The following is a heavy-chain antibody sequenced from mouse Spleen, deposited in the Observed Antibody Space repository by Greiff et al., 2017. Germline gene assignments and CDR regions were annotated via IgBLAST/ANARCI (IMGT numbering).Heavy chain of an antibody. CDR2: INPGSGGT. CDR1: GYAFTNYL. V-gene: IGHV1-54*01. J-gene: IGHJ4*01. Sequence: QVQLKESGAELVRPGTSVKVSCKASGYAFTNYLIEWVKQRPGQGLEWIGVINPGSGGTNYNEKFKGKATLTADKSSSTAYMQLSSLTSDDSAVYFCARGEDEAYAMDYWGQGTSVTVSS. CDR3: ARGEDEAYAMDY.